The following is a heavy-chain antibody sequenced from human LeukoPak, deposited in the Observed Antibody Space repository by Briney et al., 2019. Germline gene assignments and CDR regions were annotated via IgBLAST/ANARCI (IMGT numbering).Heavy chain of an antibody. CDR1: GFTFSSYG. D-gene: IGHD3-3*01. CDR3: AKLWSGYYYYYYMDV. J-gene: IGHJ6*03. V-gene: IGHV3-30*02. Sequence: GGSLRLSCAASGFTFSSYGMHWVRQAPGKGLEWVAFIRYDGSNKYYADSVKSRFTISRDNSKNTLYLQMNSLRAEDTAVYYCAKLWSGYYYYYYMDVWGKGTTVTVSS. CDR2: IRYDGSNK.